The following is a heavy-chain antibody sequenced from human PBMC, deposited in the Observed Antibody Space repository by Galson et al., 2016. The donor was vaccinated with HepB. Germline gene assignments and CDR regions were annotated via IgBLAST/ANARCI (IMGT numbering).Heavy chain of an antibody. D-gene: IGHD3-3*01. CDR3: ARDGPHDFWSGYPFDY. J-gene: IGHJ4*02. CDR2: VKQDGSEK. V-gene: IGHV3-7*01. Sequence: SLRLSCAASGFTCSSYWMSWVRQAPGKGLEWVAKVKQDGSEKYYVDSVKGRFTISRDNAKNSLYLQMNSLRAEDTAVYYCARDGPHDFWSGYPFDYWGQGTLVTVSS. CDR1: GFTCSSYW.